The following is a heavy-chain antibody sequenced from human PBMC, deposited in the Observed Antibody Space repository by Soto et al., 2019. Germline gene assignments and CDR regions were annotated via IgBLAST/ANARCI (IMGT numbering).Heavy chain of an antibody. D-gene: IGHD6-19*01. CDR3: ATTHIAVAGGFDY. CDR2: INVGTGKT. V-gene: IGHV1-3*01. CDR1: GYTFTTST. J-gene: IGHJ4*02. Sequence: ASVKVSCKSSGYTFTTSTIHWVRQAPGQGLEWMGWINVGTGKTKYAQQFQDRVTIMRDTSTTTAYMELSSLRSEDTAMYYCATTHIAVAGGFDYWGQGTLVTVSS.